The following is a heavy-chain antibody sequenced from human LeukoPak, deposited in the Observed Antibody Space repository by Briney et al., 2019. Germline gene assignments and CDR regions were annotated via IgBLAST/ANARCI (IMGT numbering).Heavy chain of an antibody. J-gene: IGHJ6*02. D-gene: IGHD3-10*02. Sequence: QPGGSLRFYSAAAGFTINFYWLERDRQAPGKGLLWVSRINSDGSSTNYADSVKGRFTISRDNAKNSLYLQMNSLRAEDTAVYYCPRPSVLCVILPGYFSYVRHVWGQGTTVTVSS. V-gene: IGHV3-74*01. CDR1: GFTINFYW. CDR2: INSDGSST. CDR3: PRPSVLCVILPGYFSYVRHV.